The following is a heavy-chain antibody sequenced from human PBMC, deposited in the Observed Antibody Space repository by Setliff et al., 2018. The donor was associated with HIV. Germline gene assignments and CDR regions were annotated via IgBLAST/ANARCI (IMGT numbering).Heavy chain of an antibody. CDR3: ARDVGLCGVDCWPYFYFDL. Sequence: PSETLSLTCAVYGGSFSGYYWTWIRQPPGKGLEWIGDINHRGDTKYSPSLKSRVTISLDTSKNQFSLKLSSMTAADTAVYYCARDVGLCGVDCWPYFYFDLWGRGNLVTVSS. CDR1: GGSFSGYY. V-gene: IGHV4-34*01. D-gene: IGHD2-21*02. J-gene: IGHJ2*01. CDR2: INHRGDT.